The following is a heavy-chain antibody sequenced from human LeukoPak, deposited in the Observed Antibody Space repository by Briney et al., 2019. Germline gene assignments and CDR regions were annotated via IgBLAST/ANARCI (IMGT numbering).Heavy chain of an antibody. Sequence: ASVKVSCKASGYTFTSYGISWVRQAPGQGLEWMGWISAYNGNTNYAQKLQGRVTMTTDTSTSTAYMELGSLRSDDTAVYYCARDPDYGANGAYYYYGMDVWGQGTTVTVSS. CDR3: ARDPDYGANGAYYYYGMDV. D-gene: IGHD4-17*01. V-gene: IGHV1-18*01. CDR2: ISAYNGNT. J-gene: IGHJ6*02. CDR1: GYTFTSYG.